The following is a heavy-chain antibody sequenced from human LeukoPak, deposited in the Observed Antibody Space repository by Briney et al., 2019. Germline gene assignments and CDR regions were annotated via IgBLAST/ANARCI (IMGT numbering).Heavy chain of an antibody. CDR1: GFTFSRYA. D-gene: IGHD6-19*01. CDR3: ARSYSSGS. CDR2: ISGSGGSK. J-gene: IGHJ4*02. V-gene: IGHV3-23*01. Sequence: GGSLRLSCVASGFTFSRYAMHWVRQAPAKGLEEVLGISGSGGSKCYADAVKGRFTISRDNSKNTLYLQMNGLRAEDTAIYYCARSYSSGSWGQGTLVTVSS.